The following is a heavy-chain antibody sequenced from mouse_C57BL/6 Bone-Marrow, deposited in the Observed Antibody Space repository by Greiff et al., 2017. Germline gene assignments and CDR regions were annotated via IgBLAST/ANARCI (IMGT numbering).Heavy chain of an antibody. Sequence: EVKLVESEGGLVQPGSSMNLSCTASGFTFSDYYMAWVRQVPEKGLEWVANINYDGRSTYSLDSLKSRFIISRDNAKNILYLQMSSLKSEDTATYYCAREANWDDYYAMDYWGQGTSVTV. CDR2: INYDGRST. CDR3: AREANWDDYYAMDY. D-gene: IGHD4-1*01. J-gene: IGHJ4*01. CDR1: GFTFSDYY. V-gene: IGHV5-16*01.